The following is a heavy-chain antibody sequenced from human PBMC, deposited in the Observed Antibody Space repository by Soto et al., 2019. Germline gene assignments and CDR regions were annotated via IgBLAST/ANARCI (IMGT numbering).Heavy chain of an antibody. D-gene: IGHD6-19*01. CDR2: ISGSGGST. V-gene: IGHV3-23*01. Sequence: GGSLRLSCAASGFTFSSYAMSWVRQAPGKGLEWVSAISGSGGSTYYADSVKGRFTISRDNSKNTLYLQMNSLRAEVTSVYYCAKVKAVAPHGVFDYWGQGTLVTVSS. CDR3: AKVKAVAPHGVFDY. J-gene: IGHJ4*02. CDR1: GFTFSSYA.